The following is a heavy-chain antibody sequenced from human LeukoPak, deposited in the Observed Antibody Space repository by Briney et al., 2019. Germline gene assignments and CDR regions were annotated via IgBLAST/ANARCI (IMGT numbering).Heavy chain of an antibody. CDR1: GFTFSSYG. J-gene: IGHJ2*01. CDR2: IWYDGSKR. CDR3: ARDERSRYFDL. Sequence: GGSLRLSCAASGFTFSSYGMHWVRQAPGKGLEWVAVIWYDGSKRYYADSVKGRFTISRDNSENTLYLQMNSVRVEDTAVYYCARDERSRYFDLWGRGTLVTVSS. V-gene: IGHV3-33*08.